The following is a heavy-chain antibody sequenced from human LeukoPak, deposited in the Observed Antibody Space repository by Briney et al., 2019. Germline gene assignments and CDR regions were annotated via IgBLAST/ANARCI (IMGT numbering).Heavy chain of an antibody. CDR2: ISSSSSTI. J-gene: IGHJ4*02. Sequence: GGSLRLSCAASGFTFSTYGMSWVRQAPGKGLEWVSYISSSSSTIYYADSVKGRFTISRDNTKNSLYLQMNSLRAEDTAVYYCVGGDYWGQGTLVTVSS. CDR1: GFTFSTYG. V-gene: IGHV3-48*04. CDR3: VGGDY.